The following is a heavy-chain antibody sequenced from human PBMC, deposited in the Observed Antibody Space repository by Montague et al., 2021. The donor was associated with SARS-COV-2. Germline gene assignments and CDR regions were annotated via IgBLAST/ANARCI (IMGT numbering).Heavy chain of an antibody. V-gene: IGHV4-39*01. J-gene: IGHJ4*02. Sequence: SETLSLTCSVSGGTLSSTSFYWGWIRQPPGRGLEWIGTIHYSERPYYXXXLQSRVTISADRSKNRFSLNLGSVTASDTAVYYCARHGPYYEISTGYFRPYYCDHWGQGSLVTVAS. CDR1: GGTLSSTSFY. D-gene: IGHD3-9*01. CDR3: ARHGPYYEISTGYFRPYYCDH. CDR2: IHYSERP.